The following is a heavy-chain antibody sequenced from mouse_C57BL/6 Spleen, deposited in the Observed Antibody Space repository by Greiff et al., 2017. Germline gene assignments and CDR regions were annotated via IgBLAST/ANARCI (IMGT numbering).Heavy chain of an antibody. CDR3: ARGTVVATRYFDV. CDR1: GYTFTSYW. D-gene: IGHD1-1*01. Sequence: QVQLQQPGAELVRPGTSVKLSCKASGYTFTSYWMHWVKQRPGQGLEWIGVIDPSDSYTNYNQKFKGKATLTVDTSSSTAYMQLSSLTSEDSAVXYCARGTVVATRYFDVWGTGTTVTVSS. V-gene: IGHV1-59*01. CDR2: IDPSDSYT. J-gene: IGHJ1*03.